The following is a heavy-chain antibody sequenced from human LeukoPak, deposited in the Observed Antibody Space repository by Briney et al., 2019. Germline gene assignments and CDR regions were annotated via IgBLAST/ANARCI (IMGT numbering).Heavy chain of an antibody. Sequence: PSETLSLTCTVSGGSISSYYWSWIRQPAGKGLEWIGRIYTSGSTNYNPSLKSRATMSVDTSKNQFSLKLSSVTAADTAVYYCARDPLDCSGGSCPYWYFDLWGRGTLVTVSS. CDR3: ARDPLDCSGGSCPYWYFDL. CDR1: GGSISSYY. D-gene: IGHD2-15*01. J-gene: IGHJ2*01. CDR2: IYTSGST. V-gene: IGHV4-4*07.